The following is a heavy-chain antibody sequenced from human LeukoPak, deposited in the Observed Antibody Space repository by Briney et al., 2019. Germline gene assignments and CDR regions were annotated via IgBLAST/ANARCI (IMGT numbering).Heavy chain of an antibody. CDR3: ARPLWAAAGTEYYYYYGMDV. Sequence: GGSLRLSCAASGFIFSNYAMSWVRQAPGKGLEWVSAIDSTGAYTWYADSVKGRFTISKDSSKTILYLQMNSLRAEDAAVYYCARPLWAAAGTEYYYYYGMDVWGQGTTVTVSS. CDR2: IDSTGAYT. J-gene: IGHJ6*02. D-gene: IGHD6-13*01. V-gene: IGHV3-23*01. CDR1: GFIFSNYA.